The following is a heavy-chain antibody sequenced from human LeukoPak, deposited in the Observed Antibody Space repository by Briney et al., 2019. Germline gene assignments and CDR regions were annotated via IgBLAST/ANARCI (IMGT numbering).Heavy chain of an antibody. D-gene: IGHD4-17*01. CDR3: AKESTVTPGNVNWFDT. V-gene: IGHV3-23*01. J-gene: IGHJ5*02. CDR1: GFTFSNSP. Sequence: GGSLRLSCAASGFTFSNSPMSWVRQTPGKGLEWVSAITGNTGSLYHADSVKGRFTISRSNSKNTLSLQMDSLKVEDTAVYYCAKESTVTPGNVNWFDTWGQGTLVTVSS. CDR2: ITGNTGSL.